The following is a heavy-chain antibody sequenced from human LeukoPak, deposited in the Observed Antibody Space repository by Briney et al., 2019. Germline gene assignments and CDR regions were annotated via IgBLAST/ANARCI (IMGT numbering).Heavy chain of an antibody. CDR2: INHSGST. V-gene: IGHV4-34*01. J-gene: IGHJ4*02. CDR1: GGSFSGYY. D-gene: IGHD6-19*01. Sequence: PSETLSLTCAVYGGSFSGYYWSWIRQPPGKGLEWIGEINHSGSTNYNPSLKSRVTISVDTSKNQFSLKLSSVTAADTAVYYCARRLPSGWLAFDYWGQGTLVTVSS. CDR3: ARRLPSGWLAFDY.